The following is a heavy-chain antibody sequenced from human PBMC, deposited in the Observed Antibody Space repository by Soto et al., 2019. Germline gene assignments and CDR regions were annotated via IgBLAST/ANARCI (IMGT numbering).Heavy chain of an antibody. Sequence: EVQLVESGGGLVQPGGSLRLSCAASGFTFSSYWMSWVRQAPGKGLERVANIKQDGSEKYYVDSVKGRFTISRDNAKNSLYLQMNSLRAEDTAVYYCARGAYVDYFDYWGQGTLVTVSS. J-gene: IGHJ4*02. CDR1: GFTFSSYW. CDR3: ARGAYVDYFDY. D-gene: IGHD3-16*01. CDR2: IKQDGSEK. V-gene: IGHV3-7*01.